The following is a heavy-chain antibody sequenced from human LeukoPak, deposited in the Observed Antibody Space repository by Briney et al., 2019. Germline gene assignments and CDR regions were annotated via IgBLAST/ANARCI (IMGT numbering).Heavy chain of an antibody. CDR2: ISAYNGNT. D-gene: IGHD3-9*01. CDR3: ARDALRYFDWLLYGYYYYYMDV. CDR1: GYTFTSYG. V-gene: IGHV1-18*01. Sequence: ASVKVSCKASGYTFTSYGISWVRQAPGQGLEWMGWISAYNGNTNYAQKLQGRVTMTTDTSTSTAYMELRSLRSDDTAVYYRARDALRYFDWLLYGYYYYYMDVWGKGTTVTISS. J-gene: IGHJ6*03.